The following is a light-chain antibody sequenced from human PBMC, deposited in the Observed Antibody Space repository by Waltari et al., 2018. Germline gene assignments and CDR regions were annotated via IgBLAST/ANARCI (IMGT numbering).Light chain of an antibody. Sequence: SYELTQPPSVSVSPGQTASITCSGDKLGDKSVCWYQQKPGQSPVLVIYQDTKRPSGIPERFSGSNSGNTATLTISGTQAMDEADYYCQAWDSSTPYVFGPGTKVTVL. V-gene: IGLV3-1*01. CDR2: QDT. CDR1: KLGDKS. J-gene: IGLJ1*01. CDR3: QAWDSSTPYV.